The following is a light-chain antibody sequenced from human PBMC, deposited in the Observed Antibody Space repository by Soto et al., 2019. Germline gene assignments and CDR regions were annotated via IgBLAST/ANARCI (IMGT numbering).Light chain of an antibody. Sequence: EIVMTQSPATLSVSPGERATLSCRASQSVSSNLAWYQQKPGQAPRLLIFGASTRATGIPARFSGSGSETEFTLTISSLQSEDFAAYYCQQRSVWPLTFGGGTKVEIK. CDR2: GAS. CDR1: QSVSSN. CDR3: QQRSVWPLT. V-gene: IGKV3-15*01. J-gene: IGKJ4*01.